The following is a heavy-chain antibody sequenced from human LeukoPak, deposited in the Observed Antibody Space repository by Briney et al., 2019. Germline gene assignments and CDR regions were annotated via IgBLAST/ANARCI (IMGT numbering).Heavy chain of an antibody. D-gene: IGHD3-22*01. Sequence: SETLSLTCTVSGGSISSYYWSWIRQPPGKGLEWIGYIYYSGSTNYNPSLKSRVTISVDTSKNQFSLKLSSVAAADTAVYYCARGGDYYDSSGYPVYYFDYWGQGTLVTVSS. J-gene: IGHJ4*02. V-gene: IGHV4-59*01. CDR3: ARGGDYYDSSGYPVYYFDY. CDR2: IYYSGST. CDR1: GGSISSYY.